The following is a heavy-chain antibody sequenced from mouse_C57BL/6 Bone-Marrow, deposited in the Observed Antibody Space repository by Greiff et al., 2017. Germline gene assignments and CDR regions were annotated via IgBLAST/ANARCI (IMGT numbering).Heavy chain of an antibody. CDR2: IDPETGGT. D-gene: IGHD1-1*01. J-gene: IGHJ1*03. CDR3: TRSRYYYGSHWYFDV. V-gene: IGHV1-15*01. CDR1: GYTFTDYE. Sequence: QVQLKQSGAELVRPGASVTLSCKASGYTFTDYEMHWVKQTPVHGLEWIGAIDPETGGTAYNQKFKGKAILTADKSSSTAYMELRSLTSEDSAVYYCTRSRYYYGSHWYFDVWGTGTTVTVSS.